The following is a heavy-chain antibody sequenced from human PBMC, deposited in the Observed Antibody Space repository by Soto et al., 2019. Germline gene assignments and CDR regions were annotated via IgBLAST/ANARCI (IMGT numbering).Heavy chain of an antibody. CDR3: ARRDSSGSHDLYYFDY. CDR1: GGTFSSYA. D-gene: IGHD3-22*01. CDR2: IIPIFGTA. J-gene: IGHJ4*02. Sequence: GASVKVSCKASGGTFSSYAISWVRQAPGQGLEWMGGIIPIFGTANYAQKFQGRVTITADESTSTAYMELSSLRSEDTAVYYCARRDSSGSHDLYYFDYWGQGTLVTVSS. V-gene: IGHV1-69*13.